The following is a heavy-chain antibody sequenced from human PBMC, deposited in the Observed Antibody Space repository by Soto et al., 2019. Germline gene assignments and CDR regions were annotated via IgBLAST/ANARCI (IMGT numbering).Heavy chain of an antibody. D-gene: IGHD1-7*01. CDR2: IDPSDSYT. V-gene: IGHV5-10-1*01. CDR3: ARWQNPQSRTTTGYYGMDV. J-gene: IGHJ6*02. CDR1: GYSFTSYW. Sequence: RGESLKISCKGSGYSFTSYWISWVRQMPGKGLEWMGRIDPSDSYTNYSPSFQGHVTISADKSISTAYLQWSSLKASDTAMYYCARWQNPQSRTTTGYYGMDVWGQGTTVTVSS.